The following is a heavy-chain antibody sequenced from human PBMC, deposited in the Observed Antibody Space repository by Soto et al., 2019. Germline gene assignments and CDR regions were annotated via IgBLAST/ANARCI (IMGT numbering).Heavy chain of an antibody. Sequence: SETLSPTCTVSGGSLSSYYWTWIRQSPGKGLEWIGYVYFSGNTNYNPSLKSRVTISIDTSKNQFSLRLASVTAADTAFYYCGSVRPSGYVLSWGQGTLVTVS. CDR2: VYFSGNT. V-gene: IGHV4-59*01. CDR1: GGSLSSYY. D-gene: IGHD6-25*01. CDR3: GSVRPSGYVLS. J-gene: IGHJ5*02.